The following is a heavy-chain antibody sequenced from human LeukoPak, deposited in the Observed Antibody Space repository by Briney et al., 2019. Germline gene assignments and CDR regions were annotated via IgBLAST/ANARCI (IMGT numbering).Heavy chain of an antibody. CDR2: ISYDGSNK. CDR1: GFTFSSYA. D-gene: IGHD6-13*01. V-gene: IGHV3-30*04. J-gene: IGHJ4*02. CDR3: AREGVGMPAAGRGWYFDY. Sequence: TGGSLRLSCAASGFTFSSYAIHWVRQAPGKGLEWVAVISYDGSNKYYADSVKGRFTISRDNSKNTLYLQVNSLRAEDTAVYYCAREGVGMPAAGRGWYFDYWGQGTLVTVSS.